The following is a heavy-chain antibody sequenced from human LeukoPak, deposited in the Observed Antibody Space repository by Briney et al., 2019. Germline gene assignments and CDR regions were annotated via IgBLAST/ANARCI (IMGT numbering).Heavy chain of an antibody. CDR3: ARHSGHSSTNDAFDI. Sequence: SETLSLTCTVSDGSINGHYWSWIRQPPGKGLDWIGYMYSGGTTNYSPSLKSRVTISEDMSKNQFSLKLTSVTAADTAVYYCARHSGHSSTNDAFDIWGQGTMVIVSS. V-gene: IGHV4-59*11. CDR2: MYSGGTT. J-gene: IGHJ3*02. CDR1: DGSINGHY. D-gene: IGHD6-13*01.